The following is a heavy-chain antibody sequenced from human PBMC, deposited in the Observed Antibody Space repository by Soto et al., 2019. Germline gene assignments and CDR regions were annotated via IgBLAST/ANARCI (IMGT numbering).Heavy chain of an antibody. Sequence: SETLSLTCTVSGGSISSYYWSWIRQPAGKGLEWIGRIYTSGSTNYNPSLKSRVTMSVDTSKNQFSLKLSSVTAADTAVYYCARSRRQWFGGTLSYYFDFWGHGTLVTVSS. CDR2: IYTSGST. CDR1: GGSISSYY. D-gene: IGHD3-10*01. CDR3: ARSRRQWFGGTLSYYFDF. V-gene: IGHV4-4*07. J-gene: IGHJ4*01.